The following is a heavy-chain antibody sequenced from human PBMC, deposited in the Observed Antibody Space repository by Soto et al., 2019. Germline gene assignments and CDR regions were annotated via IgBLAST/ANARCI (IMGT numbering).Heavy chain of an antibody. Sequence: EVQLLESGGGLVQPGGSLRLSCAASGFTFRNYAMSWVRQTPGKGLEWVSGISESGSGTYYSNSARGRFAVSRDNSKGTLYLQMNGLEVGDTAIYYCVKDWAMGGPQHLWGQGTLVTVPS. CDR2: ISESGSGT. D-gene: IGHD2-8*01. CDR1: GFTFRNYA. J-gene: IGHJ5*02. V-gene: IGHV3-23*01. CDR3: VKDWAMGGPQHL.